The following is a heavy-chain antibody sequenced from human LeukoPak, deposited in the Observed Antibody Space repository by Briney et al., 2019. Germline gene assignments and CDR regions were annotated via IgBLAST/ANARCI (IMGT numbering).Heavy chain of an antibody. CDR1: GYTFTGYG. V-gene: IGHV1-18*04. CDR3: ARDYDILTGNPNFDY. CDR2: ISAYNGNT. D-gene: IGHD3-9*01. J-gene: IGHJ4*02. Sequence: ASVKVSCKASGYTFTGYGISWVRQAPGQGLEWMGWISAYNGNTNYAQKLQGRVTMTTDTSTSTAYMELRSLRSDDTAVYYCARDYDILTGNPNFDYWGQGTLVTVSS.